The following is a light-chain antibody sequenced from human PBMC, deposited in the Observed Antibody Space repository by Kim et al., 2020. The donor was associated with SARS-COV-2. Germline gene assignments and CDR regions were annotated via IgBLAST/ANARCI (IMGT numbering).Light chain of an antibody. Sequence: ASVGDTVTITCRASQSVSPSLAWFRHKPGKAPSLLMYKASSLGSGVPSRFSGSGSGTEFTLTITSLQPDDFATYYCQQYKTYPWTFGQGTKVDIK. V-gene: IGKV1-5*03. CDR2: KAS. J-gene: IGKJ1*01. CDR1: QSVSPS. CDR3: QQYKTYPWT.